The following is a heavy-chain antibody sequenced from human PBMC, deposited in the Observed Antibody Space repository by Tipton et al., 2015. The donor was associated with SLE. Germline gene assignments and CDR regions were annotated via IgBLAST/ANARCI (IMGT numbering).Heavy chain of an antibody. V-gene: IGHV4-34*01. CDR3: AREFRVVVVAATPNWFDP. CDR1: GGSFSGYY. Sequence: TLSLTCAVYGGSFSGYYWSWIRQPPGKGLEWIGEINHSGSTNYNPSLKSRVTISVDTSKNQFSLKLSSVTAADTAVYYCAREFRVVVVAATPNWFDPWGQGTLVTVSS. D-gene: IGHD2-15*01. CDR2: INHSGST. J-gene: IGHJ5*02.